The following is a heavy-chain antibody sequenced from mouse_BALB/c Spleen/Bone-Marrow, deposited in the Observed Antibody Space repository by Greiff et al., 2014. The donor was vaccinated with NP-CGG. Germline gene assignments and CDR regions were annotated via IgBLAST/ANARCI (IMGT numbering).Heavy chain of an antibody. CDR1: GFSLTSYG. Sequence: QVQLQQSGPGLVAPSQSLSITCTVSGFSLTSYGVHWVRQPPGKGLEWLGVIWAGGSTNYNLALMSRLSISKDNSKSQVFLIMNSLQTDDTAMYYCARDRGDYVFAYWGQGTLVTVSA. D-gene: IGHD2-4*01. J-gene: IGHJ3*01. CDR2: IWAGGST. CDR3: ARDRGDYVFAY. V-gene: IGHV2-9*02.